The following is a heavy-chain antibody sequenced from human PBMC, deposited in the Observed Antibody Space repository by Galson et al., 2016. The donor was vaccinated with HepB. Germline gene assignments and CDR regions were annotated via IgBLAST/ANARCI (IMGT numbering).Heavy chain of an antibody. CDR1: GFTSSSYG. J-gene: IGHJ4*02. V-gene: IGHV3-30*03. CDR3: ARERVPYSNSWYAFDY. Sequence: SLRLSCAASGFTSSSYGFHWVRQAPGKGLEWVAFISYDASRKYYADSVKGRFTLSRDFSKNTLSLQMNTLRGDDTAVYFCARERVPYSNSWYAFDYWGRGTLVTGSS. D-gene: IGHD6-13*01. CDR2: ISYDASRK.